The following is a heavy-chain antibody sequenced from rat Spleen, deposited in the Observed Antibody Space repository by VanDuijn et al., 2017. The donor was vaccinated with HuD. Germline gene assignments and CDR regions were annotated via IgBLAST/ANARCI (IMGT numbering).Heavy chain of an antibody. V-gene: IGHV5-31*01. Sequence: EVQLVESGGGLVQPGRSLKLSCVASGFTFNNYWMTWIRQSPGKGLEWVASITNFAGRTHYPDSVKGRFTISRDIAKSTLYLQMDSLRSEDTATYYCDANYDGTYYYFDYWGQGVMVTVSS. J-gene: IGHJ2*01. D-gene: IGHD1-12*02. CDR2: ITNFAGRT. CDR3: DANYDGTYYYFDY. CDR1: GFTFNNYW.